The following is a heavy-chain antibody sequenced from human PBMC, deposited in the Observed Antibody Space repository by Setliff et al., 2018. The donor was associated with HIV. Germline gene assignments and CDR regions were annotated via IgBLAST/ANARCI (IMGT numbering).Heavy chain of an antibody. CDR3: ARRPYSSGRFDP. CDR2: IYYSGST. V-gene: IGHV4-31*02. Sequence: SETLSLTCTVSGGSISSSSYSWSWIRQYPGKGLEWIGYIYYSGSTYYNPSLKSRVTISVDTSKNQFFLRLTSVTAADTAVYFCARRPYSSGRFDPWGQGTLVTVSS. CDR1: GGSISSSSYS. J-gene: IGHJ5*02. D-gene: IGHD6-19*01.